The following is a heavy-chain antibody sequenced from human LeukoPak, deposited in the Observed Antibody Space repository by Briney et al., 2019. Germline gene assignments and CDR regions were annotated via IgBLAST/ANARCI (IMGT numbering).Heavy chain of an antibody. J-gene: IGHJ4*02. V-gene: IGHV4-34*01. CDR3: ARRDYSLYYFDY. D-gene: IGHD4-11*01. CDR1: GGSFSGYY. Sequence: KPSETLSLTCAVYGGSFSGYYWSWIRQPPGKGLEWIGEINHSGSTNYNPSLKSRVTISVDTSKNQFSLKLSSVTAADTAVYYCARRDYSLYYFDYWGQGTLVTVSP. CDR2: INHSGST.